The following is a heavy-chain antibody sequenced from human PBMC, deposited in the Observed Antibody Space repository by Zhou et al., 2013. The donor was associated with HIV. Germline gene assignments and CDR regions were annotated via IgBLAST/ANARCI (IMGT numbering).Heavy chain of an antibody. Sequence: QVQLVQSGAEVKKPGSSVKVSCKASGGTFSSYAISWVRQAPGKGLEWMGDIIPLLGTANYAQKFQGRVTLTTDESTSTVYMEMSSLRSEDTAVYYCARVADYEDYYYYMDVWGKGTTVTVSS. CDR1: GGTFSSYA. CDR3: ARVADYEDYYYYMDV. J-gene: IGHJ6*03. CDR2: IIPLLGTA. V-gene: IGHV1-69*05. D-gene: IGHD4-17*01.